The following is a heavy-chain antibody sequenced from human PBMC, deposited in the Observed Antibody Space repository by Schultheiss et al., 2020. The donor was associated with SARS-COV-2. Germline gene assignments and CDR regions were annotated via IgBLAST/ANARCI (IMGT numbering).Heavy chain of an antibody. CDR1: GGSISSYY. D-gene: IGHD2-2*01. CDR3: ARDCSSTSCYGYVY. J-gene: IGHJ4*02. Sequence: SETLSLTCTVSGGSISSYYWSWIRQPPGKGLEWIGYIYYSGSTNYNPPLKSRVTISVDTSKNQFSLKLSSVTAADTAVYYCARDCSSTSCYGYVYWGQGTLVTVSS. V-gene: IGHV4-59*12. CDR2: IYYSGST.